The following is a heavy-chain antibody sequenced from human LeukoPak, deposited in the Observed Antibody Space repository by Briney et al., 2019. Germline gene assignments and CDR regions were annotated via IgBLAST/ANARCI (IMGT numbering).Heavy chain of an antibody. Sequence: SETLSLTCTISGGSISSYYWSWIRQPPGKGLEWIGYIYYSGSTNYNPSLKSRVTISVDTSKNQFSLKLSSVTAADTAVYYCARGTDYYDSSGYWDYYFDYWGQGTLVTVSS. V-gene: IGHV4-59*01. CDR3: ARGTDYYDSSGYWDYYFDY. J-gene: IGHJ4*02. CDR2: IYYSGST. D-gene: IGHD3-22*01. CDR1: GGSISSYY.